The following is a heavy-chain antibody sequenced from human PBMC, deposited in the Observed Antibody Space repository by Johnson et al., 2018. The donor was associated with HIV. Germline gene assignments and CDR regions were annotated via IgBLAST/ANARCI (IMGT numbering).Heavy chain of an antibody. D-gene: IGHD5-24*01. CDR2: ISSSGSTI. CDR1: GFTFSSYE. J-gene: IGHJ3*02. Sequence: VQLVESGGGLVQPGGSLRLSCAASGFTFSSYEMNWVSQAPGKGLEWVSYISSSGSTIYYADSVKGRFTISRDNAKNSLYLQMNSLRAEDTAVYYCARELEIAQGLDAFDIWGQGTMVTVSS. V-gene: IGHV3-48*03. CDR3: ARELEIAQGLDAFDI.